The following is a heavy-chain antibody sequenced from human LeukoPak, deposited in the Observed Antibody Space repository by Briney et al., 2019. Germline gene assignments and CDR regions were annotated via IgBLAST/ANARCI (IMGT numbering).Heavy chain of an antibody. J-gene: IGHJ4*02. V-gene: IGHV1-2*02. CDR1: GYTVTDNY. Sequence: ASVKVSCKASGYTVTDNYMHWVRQAPGQGLEWMGWIDPNSGDTNYAQKVQGRVTMTTDTSTNTAYMELKSLRSDDTAVYYCARDRYGARSGSYDYWGQGTLVTVSS. CDR2: IDPNSGDT. CDR3: ARDRYGARSGSYDY. D-gene: IGHD1-26*01.